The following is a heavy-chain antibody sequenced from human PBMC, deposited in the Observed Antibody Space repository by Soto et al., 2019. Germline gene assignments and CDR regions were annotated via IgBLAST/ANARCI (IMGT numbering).Heavy chain of an antibody. V-gene: IGHV3-23*01. J-gene: IGHJ4*02. CDR3: AKPLSTVTTSAPFDY. Sequence: PGGSLRLSCAASGFTFSSYAMSWVRQAPGKGLEWVSAISGSGGSTYYADSVKGRFTISRDNSKNTLYLQINSLRAEDTAVYYCAKPLSTVTTSAPFDYWGQGTLVTVSS. CDR2: ISGSGGST. D-gene: IGHD4-17*01. CDR1: GFTFSSYA.